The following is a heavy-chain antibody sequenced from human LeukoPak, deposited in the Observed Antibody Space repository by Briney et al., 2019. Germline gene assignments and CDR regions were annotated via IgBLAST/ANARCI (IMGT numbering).Heavy chain of an antibody. D-gene: IGHD6-25*01. CDR1: GGSISSSSYY. Sequence: KPSETLSLTCTVSGGSISSSSYYWGWIRQPPGKGLEWIGSIYYSGSTYYNPSLKSRVTISVDTSKNQFSLKLSSVTAADTAVYYCARLAAPNNWFDPWGQGTLVTVSS. CDR3: ARLAAPNNWFDP. V-gene: IGHV4-39*01. CDR2: IYYSGST. J-gene: IGHJ5*02.